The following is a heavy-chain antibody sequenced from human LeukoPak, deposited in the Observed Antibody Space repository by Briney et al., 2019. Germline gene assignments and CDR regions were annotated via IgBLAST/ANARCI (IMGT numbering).Heavy chain of an antibody. CDR1: GGSFSGYY. Sequence: PSETLSLTCAVYGGSFSGYYWSWIRQPPGKGLEWIGEINHSGSTNYNPSLKSRVTISVDTSKNQFSLKLSSVTAADTAVYYCARNYYDSSGRSDAFDIWGQGTMVTVSS. CDR2: INHSGST. J-gene: IGHJ3*02. D-gene: IGHD3-22*01. CDR3: ARNYYDSSGRSDAFDI. V-gene: IGHV4-34*01.